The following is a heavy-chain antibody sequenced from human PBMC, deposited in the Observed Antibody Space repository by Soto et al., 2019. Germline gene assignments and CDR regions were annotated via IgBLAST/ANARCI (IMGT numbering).Heavy chain of an antibody. CDR1: GFTFSSYG. CDR2: IWYDGSNK. J-gene: IGHJ6*02. D-gene: IGHD3-10*01. Sequence: PRGSLRLSCAASGFTFSSYGMHWVCQAPGKGLEWVAVIWYDGSNKYYADSVKGRFTISRDNSKNTLYLQMNSLRAEDTAVYYCARDIPPYFYDSGNYYIEVGYYGMDVWGQGTTVTVSS. V-gene: IGHV3-33*01. CDR3: ARDIPPYFYDSGNYYIEVGYYGMDV.